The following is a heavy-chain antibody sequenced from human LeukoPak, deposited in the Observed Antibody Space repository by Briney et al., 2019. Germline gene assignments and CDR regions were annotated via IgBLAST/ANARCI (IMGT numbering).Heavy chain of an antibody. J-gene: IGHJ4*02. Sequence: PGGSLRLSCAASGFTFSHYWMSWVRQAPGKGLEWMVIINQDATEKHYADSVKGRFTISRDNTKYSLYLQMNSLRAEDTAVYYCAGGALDYWGQGTLVAVSS. CDR1: GFTFSHYW. V-gene: IGHV3-7*04. CDR3: AGGALDY. CDR2: INQDATEK.